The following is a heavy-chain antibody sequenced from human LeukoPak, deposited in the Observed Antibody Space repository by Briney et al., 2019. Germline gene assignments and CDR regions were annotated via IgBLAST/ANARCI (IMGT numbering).Heavy chain of an antibody. CDR3: AKSDWFDP. J-gene: IGHJ5*02. Sequence: PGRSLRLSCAASGFTFSSYGMHGVRQAPGKGLEWVAVISYDGSNKYYADSVKGRFTISRDNSKNTLYLQMNSLRAEDTAVYYCAKSDWFDPWGQGTLVTVSS. V-gene: IGHV3-30*18. CDR2: ISYDGSNK. CDR1: GFTFSSYG.